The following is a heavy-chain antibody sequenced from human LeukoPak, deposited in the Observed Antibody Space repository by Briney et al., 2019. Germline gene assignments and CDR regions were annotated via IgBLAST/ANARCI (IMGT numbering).Heavy chain of an antibody. J-gene: IGHJ4*02. Sequence: AETLSLTCTVSGGSISSYCWTWIRQPAGKGLEWIGRIYTSGTNNYNPSLKSRVTMSVDTSKNQFSLKLSSVTAADTAVYYCARDRGSGYYYFDYWGQGTLVTVSS. V-gene: IGHV4-4*07. D-gene: IGHD3-22*01. CDR3: ARDRGSGYYYFDY. CDR1: GGSISSYC. CDR2: IYTSGTN.